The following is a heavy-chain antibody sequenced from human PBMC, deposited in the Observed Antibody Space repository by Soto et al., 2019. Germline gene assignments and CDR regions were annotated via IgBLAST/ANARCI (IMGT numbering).Heavy chain of an antibody. Sequence: QVQLVESGGGVVQPGRSLRLSCAASGFTFSSYGMHWVRQAPGKGLEWVAVISYDGSKKYYADSVKGRFTISRDNSKNTLYLQMNSLRAEDTAVYYCAQDLDSSRGYWGQGTLVTVSS. V-gene: IGHV3-30*18. J-gene: IGHJ4*02. CDR2: ISYDGSKK. D-gene: IGHD6-13*01. CDR1: GFTFSSYG. CDR3: AQDLDSSRGY.